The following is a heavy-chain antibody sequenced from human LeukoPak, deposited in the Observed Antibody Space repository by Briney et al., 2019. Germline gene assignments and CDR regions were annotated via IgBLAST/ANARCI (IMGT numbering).Heavy chain of an antibody. J-gene: IGHJ4*02. CDR1: GFTVSSNY. CDR2: IYSGVST. V-gene: IGHV3-53*05. Sequence: PGGSLRLSCAASGFTVSSNYMSWVRQAPGKGLEWVSVIYSGVSTYYADSMKGRFTISRDNSKNTLYLQMNSLRAEDTAVYYCARAPVAGTGSLDYWGQGTLVTVSS. CDR3: ARAPVAGTGSLDY. D-gene: IGHD6-19*01.